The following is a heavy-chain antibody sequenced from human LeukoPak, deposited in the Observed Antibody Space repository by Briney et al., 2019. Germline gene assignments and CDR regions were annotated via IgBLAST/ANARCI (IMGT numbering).Heavy chain of an antibody. CDR2: IRSKANSYAT. D-gene: IGHD3-22*01. CDR1: GFTFSGSA. Sequence: PGGSLRLSWAASGFTFSGSAMHWVRQASGKWLEWVGRIRSKANSYATAYAASVKGRFTISRDDSKNTAYLQMNSLKTEDTAVYYCTSPYYYDSSGYDIDAFDIWGQGTMVTVSS. CDR3: TSPYYYDSSGYDIDAFDI. J-gene: IGHJ3*02. V-gene: IGHV3-73*01.